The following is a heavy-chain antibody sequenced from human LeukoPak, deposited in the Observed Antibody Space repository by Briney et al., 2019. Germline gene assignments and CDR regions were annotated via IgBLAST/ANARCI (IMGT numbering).Heavy chain of an antibody. Sequence: SETLSLTCAVYGGSFSGYYWSWIRQPPGKGLEWIGEINHSGSTNYNPSLKSRVTRSVDTSKNQFSLKLSSVTAADTAVYYCARGATYYYDSSGYYSTWGQGTLVTVSS. D-gene: IGHD3-22*01. J-gene: IGHJ4*02. V-gene: IGHV4-34*01. CDR3: ARGATYYYDSSGYYST. CDR2: INHSGST. CDR1: GGSFSGYY.